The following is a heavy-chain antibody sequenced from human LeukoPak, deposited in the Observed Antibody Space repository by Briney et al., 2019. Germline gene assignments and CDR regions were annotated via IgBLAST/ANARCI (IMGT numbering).Heavy chain of an antibody. V-gene: IGHV4-4*07. CDR2: IYTSGGT. CDR3: ARDMAWDYYGSGSYLPDY. J-gene: IGHJ4*02. CDR1: GGSISGYY. D-gene: IGHD3-10*01. Sequence: PSETLSLTCTVSGGSISGYYWSWIRQPAGKGLEWIGRIYTSGGTNYNPPLKSRVIMSVDTSKNQFSLKLSSVTAADTAVYYCARDMAWDYYGSGSYLPDYWGQGTLVTVSS.